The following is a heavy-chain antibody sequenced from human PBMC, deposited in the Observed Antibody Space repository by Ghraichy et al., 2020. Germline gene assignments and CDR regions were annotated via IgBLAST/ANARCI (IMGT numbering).Heavy chain of an antibody. CDR3: ARDRQQLAFHYYYMDV. V-gene: IGHV3-66*01. Sequence: GSLRLSCAASGFTVSSNYMSWVRQAPGKGLEWVSVIYSGGSTYYADSVKGRFTISRDNSKNTLYLQMNSLRAEDTAVYYCARDRQQLAFHYYYMDVWGKGTTVTVSS. D-gene: IGHD6-13*01. CDR1: GFTVSSNY. CDR2: IYSGGST. J-gene: IGHJ6*03.